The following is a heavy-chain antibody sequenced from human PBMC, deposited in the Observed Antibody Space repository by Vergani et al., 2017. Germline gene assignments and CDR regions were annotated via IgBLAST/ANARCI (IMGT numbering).Heavy chain of an antibody. Sequence: QVQLVQSGAEVKKPGASVKVSCKASGYTFTSYGISWVRQAPGQGLEWMGWISAYNGNTNYAQKLQGRVSMTTGTSTSTAYMELSSLRSEDTAVYYCASFCSSTSCFYFDYWGQGTLVTVSS. J-gene: IGHJ4*02. V-gene: IGHV1-18*01. D-gene: IGHD2-2*01. CDR3: ASFCSSTSCFYFDY. CDR2: ISAYNGNT. CDR1: GYTFTSYG.